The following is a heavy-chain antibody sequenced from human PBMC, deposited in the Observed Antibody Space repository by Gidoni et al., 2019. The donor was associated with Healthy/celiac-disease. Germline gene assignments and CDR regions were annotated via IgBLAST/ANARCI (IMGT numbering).Heavy chain of an antibody. J-gene: IGHJ6*03. CDR2: ISGSGGST. D-gene: IGHD1-7*01. CDR3: AKDPLELRGPVNYYYYYMDV. CDR1: GFTFSSYA. Sequence: EVQLLESGGGLVQPGGSLRLSCAASGFTFSSYAMRWVRQAPGKGLEWVSAISGSGGSTYYADSVKGRFTISRDNSKNTLYLQMNSLRAEDTAVYYCAKDPLELRGPVNYYYYYMDVWGKGTTVTVSS. V-gene: IGHV3-23*01.